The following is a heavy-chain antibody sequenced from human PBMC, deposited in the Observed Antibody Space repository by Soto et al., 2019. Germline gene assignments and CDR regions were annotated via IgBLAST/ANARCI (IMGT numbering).Heavy chain of an antibody. Sequence: GASVKVSCKASGYTFTSYDINWVRQATGQGLEWMGWMNPNSGNTGYAQKFQGRVTMTRNTSISTAYMELSSLRSEDTAVYYCARIKPHYDFWSGYYTGGDGMDVWGQGTTVTVSS. V-gene: IGHV1-8*01. J-gene: IGHJ6*02. CDR3: ARIKPHYDFWSGYYTGGDGMDV. D-gene: IGHD3-3*01. CDR2: MNPNSGNT. CDR1: GYTFTSYD.